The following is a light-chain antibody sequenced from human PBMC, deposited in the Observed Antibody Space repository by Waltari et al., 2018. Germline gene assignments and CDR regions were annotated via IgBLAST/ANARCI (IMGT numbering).Light chain of an antibody. CDR2: DVN. J-gene: IGLJ1*01. Sequence: QSAPTQPRSVSGSPEQSVTISCTGTSSYVGGYDYVSWYQQHPGKAPKLMIYDVNKRTSGVPDRFSGSKSGNPASLTISGLQTEDEADYYCCAYAGAYTYVFGTGTTVIVL. CDR3: CAYAGAYTYV. V-gene: IGLV2-11*01. CDR1: SSYVGGYDY.